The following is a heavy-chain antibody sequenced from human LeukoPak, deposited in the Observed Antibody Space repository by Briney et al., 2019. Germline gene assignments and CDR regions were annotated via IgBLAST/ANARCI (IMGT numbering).Heavy chain of an antibody. D-gene: IGHD4-23*01. CDR1: GGSITSGGYS. J-gene: IGHJ5*02. CDR3: ARTTHGGTKGNWFDP. CDR2: IYHSGST. Sequence: SETLSLTCAVSGGSITSGGYSWNWIRQPPGKGLEWIGYIYHSGSTYYSPSLKSRVTISVDRSKNQFSLKLTSVTAADTAVYYCARTTHGGTKGNWFDPWGQGTLVTVSS. V-gene: IGHV4-30-2*01.